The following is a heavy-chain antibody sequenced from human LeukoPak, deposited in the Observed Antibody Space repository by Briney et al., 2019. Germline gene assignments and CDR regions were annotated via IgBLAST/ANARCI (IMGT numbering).Heavy chain of an antibody. CDR2: INSDGSST. J-gene: IGHJ4*02. CDR3: AREIYYDSSGSACFDY. CDR1: GFTFSSYW. D-gene: IGHD3-22*01. Sequence: GGSLRLSCAASGFTFSSYWMHWVRQAPGKGRVWVSRINSDGSSTSYADSVKGRFTISRDNAKNTLYLQMNSLRAEDTAVYYCAREIYYDSSGSACFDYWGQGTLVTVSS. V-gene: IGHV3-74*01.